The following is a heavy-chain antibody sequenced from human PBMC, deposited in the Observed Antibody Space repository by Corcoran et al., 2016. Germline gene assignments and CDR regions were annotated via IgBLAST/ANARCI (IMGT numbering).Heavy chain of an antibody. CDR3: ARDRVVAVPAAPARYYYYYGMDV. Sequence: QVQLVESGGGVVQPGRSLRLSCAASGFTFSSYGMHWVRQAPGKGLEWVAVIWYDGSNKYYADSVKGRFTISRDNSKNTLYLQMNSLRAEDTAVYYDARDRVVAVPAAPARYYYYYGMDVWGQGTTVTVSS. CDR1: GFTFSSYG. D-gene: IGHD2-2*01. CDR2: IWYDGSNK. J-gene: IGHJ6*02. V-gene: IGHV3-33*01.